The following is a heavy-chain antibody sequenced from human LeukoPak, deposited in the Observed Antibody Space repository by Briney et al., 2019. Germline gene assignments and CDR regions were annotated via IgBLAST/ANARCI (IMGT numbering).Heavy chain of an antibody. CDR2: IYYSGST. D-gene: IGHD6-13*01. Sequence: SETLSLTCTVSGGSISSYYWSWIRQTPGKGLEWIGYIYYSGSTNYNPSLKSRVTISVDTSKNQFSLKLSSVTAADTAVYYCARVAAAGLFDYWGQGTLVTVSS. CDR1: GGSISSYY. J-gene: IGHJ4*02. CDR3: ARVAAAGLFDY. V-gene: IGHV4-59*01.